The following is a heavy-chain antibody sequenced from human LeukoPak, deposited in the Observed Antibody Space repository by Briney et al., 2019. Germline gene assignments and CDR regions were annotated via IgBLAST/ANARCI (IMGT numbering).Heavy chain of an antibody. CDR2: IYYSGST. D-gene: IGHD6-13*01. Sequence: SETLSLTCAVSGGSITSYYWSWIRQPPGKGLEWIGYIYYSGSTNYNPSLRSRVTISVDTSKNPCSLKLTSVAAADTAVYYCARGGGISHYYYYMDVWGKGTTVTISS. V-gene: IGHV4-59*01. CDR3: ARGGGISHYYYYMDV. J-gene: IGHJ6*03. CDR1: GGSITSYY.